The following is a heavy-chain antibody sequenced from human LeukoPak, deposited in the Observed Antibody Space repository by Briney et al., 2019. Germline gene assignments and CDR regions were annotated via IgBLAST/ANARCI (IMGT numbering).Heavy chain of an antibody. CDR3: ARDAFDI. J-gene: IGHJ3*02. V-gene: IGHV1-69*13. CDR1: GGTFSSYA. Sequence: ASVKLSCKASGGTFSSYAISWVRQAPGQGRDWMGGIIPMFGTANYAQKFQGRVTITADESTSTDYMELSSLRSEDTAVYYCARDAFDIWGQGTMVTVSS. CDR2: IIPMFGTA.